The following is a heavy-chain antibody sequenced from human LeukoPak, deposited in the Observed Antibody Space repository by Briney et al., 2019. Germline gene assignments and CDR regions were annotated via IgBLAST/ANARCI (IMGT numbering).Heavy chain of an antibody. J-gene: IGHJ6*03. Sequence: SVKVSCKAFGGTFSSYAISWVRQAPGQGLEWMGGIIPIFGTANYAQKFQGRVTITADESTSTAYMELSSLRSEDTAVYYCARSVYSSSWYYYYYYMDVWGKGTTVTVSS. CDR2: IIPIFGTA. CDR1: GGTFSSYA. V-gene: IGHV1-69*13. D-gene: IGHD6-13*01. CDR3: ARSVYSSSWYYYYYYMDV.